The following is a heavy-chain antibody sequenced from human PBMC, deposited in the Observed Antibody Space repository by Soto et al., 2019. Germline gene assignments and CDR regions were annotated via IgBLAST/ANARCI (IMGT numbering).Heavy chain of an antibody. V-gene: IGHV3-30*18. CDR3: AKDLTGPYDY. D-gene: IGHD3-9*01. Sequence: GGSLRLSCAASGFSFSSSGMHWVRQAPGKGLEWVADIFYDGSKIHYADSVKGRFTISRDNSKNTVHLQMNSLRPEDTAVYYRAKDLTGPYDYWGQGTLVTVSS. CDR1: GFSFSSSG. J-gene: IGHJ4*02. CDR2: IFYDGSKI.